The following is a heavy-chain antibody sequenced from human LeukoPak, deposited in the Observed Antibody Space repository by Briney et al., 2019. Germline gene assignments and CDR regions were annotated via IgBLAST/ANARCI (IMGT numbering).Heavy chain of an antibody. V-gene: IGHV3-21*01. CDR1: GFTFSIYS. J-gene: IGHJ6*02. CDR2: ISSSSYI. Sequence: GGSLRLSCAASGFTFSIYSMNWVRQAPGKGLEWVSSISSSSYIYYADSVKGRFTISRDNAKNSLYLQMNSLRAEDTAAYYCVSHYYGDLSPHYYGMDVWGQGTTVTVSS. CDR3: VSHYYGDLSPHYYGMDV. D-gene: IGHD4-17*01.